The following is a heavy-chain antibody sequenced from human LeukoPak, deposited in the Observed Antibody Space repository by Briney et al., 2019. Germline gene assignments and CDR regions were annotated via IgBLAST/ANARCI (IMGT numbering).Heavy chain of an antibody. J-gene: IGHJ4*02. CDR3: AKGSAYESLCSGGSCYSDN. D-gene: IGHD2-15*01. CDR2: ISGSGGST. CDR1: GFTFSSYA. Sequence: GGSLRLSCAASGFTFSSYAMSWVRQAPGKGLEWVSAISGSGGSTYYADSVKGRFTISRDNSKNTLYLQMNSLRAEDTAVYYCAKGSAYESLCSGGSCYSDNWGQGTLVTVSS. V-gene: IGHV3-23*01.